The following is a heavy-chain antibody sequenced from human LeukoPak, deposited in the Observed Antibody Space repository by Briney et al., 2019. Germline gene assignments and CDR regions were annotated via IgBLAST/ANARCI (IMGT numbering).Heavy chain of an antibody. CDR1: GGSISSYY. D-gene: IGHD4-17*01. J-gene: IGHJ5*02. Sequence: SETLSLTCTVSGGSISSYYWSWIRRPPGKGLEWIGYIYYSGSTNYNPSLKSRVTISVDTSKNQFSLKLSSVTAADTAVYYCARCNQDGDYDVWFDPWGQGTLVTVSS. V-gene: IGHV4-59*01. CDR2: IYYSGST. CDR3: ARCNQDGDYDVWFDP.